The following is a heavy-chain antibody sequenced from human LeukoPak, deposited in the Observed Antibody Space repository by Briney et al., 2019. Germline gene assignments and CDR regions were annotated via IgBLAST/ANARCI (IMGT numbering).Heavy chain of an antibody. D-gene: IGHD6-19*01. CDR1: GFTFRRYA. J-gene: IGHJ4*02. CDR3: AKGVAMSDVARH. CDR2: ISGSGGNT. Sequence: GGPLRLPCAASGFTFRRYAMHWVRQAPGKTLEWVSGISGSGGNTYYADSLKGRLTISRDNSKNTPYLQMNSLSVDDTAILYCAKGVAMSDVARHWGPGTLVTVSS. V-gene: IGHV3-23*01.